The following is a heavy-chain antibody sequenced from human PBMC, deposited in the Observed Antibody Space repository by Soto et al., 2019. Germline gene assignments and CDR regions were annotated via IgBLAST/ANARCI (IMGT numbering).Heavy chain of an antibody. CDR1: GFTFSSYA. V-gene: IGHV3-23*01. J-gene: IGHJ4*02. D-gene: IGHD4-17*01. CDR3: AKTAWDYGDPHFDY. Sequence: GGSLRLSCAASGFTFSSYAVSWVRQAPGKGPEWISSISGSGTTIYYADSVKGRFTISRDNSKNTLYLQMNSLRAEDTAVYYCAKTAWDYGDPHFDYWGQGTLVTVSS. CDR2: ISGSGTTI.